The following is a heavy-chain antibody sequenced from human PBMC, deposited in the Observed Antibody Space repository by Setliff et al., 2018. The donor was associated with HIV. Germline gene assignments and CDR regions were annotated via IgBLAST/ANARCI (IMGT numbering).Heavy chain of an antibody. CDR3: ARSTPSIGYISEH. V-gene: IGHV4-59*11. J-gene: IGHJ1*01. CDR1: GVSISDHY. D-gene: IGHD5-12*01. Sequence: SETLSLTCSVSGVSISDHYWNWIRQPPGKGLEWIGYMDNRGNTNYSPSLKSRITISVDTSKNHFSLKLNSVTAADTAVYYCARSTPSIGYISEHWGQGALVTVSS. CDR2: MDNRGNT.